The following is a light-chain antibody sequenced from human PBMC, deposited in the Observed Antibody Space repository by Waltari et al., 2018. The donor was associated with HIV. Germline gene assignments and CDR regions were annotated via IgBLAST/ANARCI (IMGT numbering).Light chain of an antibody. V-gene: IGKV1-9*01. CDR2: AAS. J-gene: IGKJ3*01. CDR3: QQLDSYPLT. Sequence: DIQLTQSPSLLSASVGDRVTITCRASQGIRSYLAWYQQKPGKAPKFLIYAASTLQSGVPLRISGSGSGTEFTLTISSLQPEDSATYYCQQLDSYPLTFGPGTRV. CDR1: QGIRSY.